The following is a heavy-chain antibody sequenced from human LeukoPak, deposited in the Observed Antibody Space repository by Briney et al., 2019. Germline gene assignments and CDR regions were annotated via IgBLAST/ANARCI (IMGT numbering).Heavy chain of an antibody. Sequence: PGGSLRLSCAASGFTLISYAMTCVRQAPGKGLEWVSAISGGGGSTYYADSVKGRFTISIDNSKNTLYVQMNSLRAEDTAVYYCAKTRYNWNYWFDPWGQGTLVTVSS. CDR3: AKTRYNWNYWFDP. CDR1: GFTLISYA. J-gene: IGHJ5*02. V-gene: IGHV3-23*01. CDR2: ISGGGGST. D-gene: IGHD1-7*01.